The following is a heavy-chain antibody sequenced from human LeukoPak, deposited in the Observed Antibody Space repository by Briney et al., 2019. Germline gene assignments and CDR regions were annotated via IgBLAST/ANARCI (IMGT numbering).Heavy chain of an antibody. J-gene: IGHJ4*02. D-gene: IGHD1-26*01. Sequence: GESLRLSCAASGFAFSRYSMNWVHQAPGKGREWVSYISSSSRTIYYADSVKGPFTISRDNAKNSLYLQMNSLRDEDTAIYFCASQYSETCHPIDYWGQGTLVTVSS. CDR3: ASQYSETCHPIDY. CDR1: GFAFSRYS. CDR2: ISSSSRTI. V-gene: IGHV3-48*02.